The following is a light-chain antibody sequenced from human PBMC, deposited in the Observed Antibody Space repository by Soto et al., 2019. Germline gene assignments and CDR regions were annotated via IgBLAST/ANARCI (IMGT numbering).Light chain of an antibody. CDR2: DVS. J-gene: IGLJ1*01. CDR3: ASFSSSGTRYV. Sequence: QPVLTQPASVSGSPGQSITISCTGTRSDIGGYNYVSWYHQHPGKAPRLMIYDVSNRPSGVSDRFFGSKSGNTASLTISGLQPEDEAYYYCASFSSSGTRYVFGSGTKVTVL. CDR1: RSDIGGYNY. V-gene: IGLV2-14*01.